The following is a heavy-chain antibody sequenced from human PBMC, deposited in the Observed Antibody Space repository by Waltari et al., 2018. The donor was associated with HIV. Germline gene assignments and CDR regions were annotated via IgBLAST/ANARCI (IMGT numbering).Heavy chain of an antibody. Sequence: QVTLKESGPVLVRPTETLTLTCTVPGFSLSITNLVVTWIRQHPGKALEWLAHIFSNDEKSYSTSLKSRLSISKDTSKSQVVLTMTNMDPVDTATYYCARVSYYDVLTGSTAFDIWGQGTLVTVSS. CDR3: ARVSYYDVLTGSTAFDI. V-gene: IGHV2-26*01. J-gene: IGHJ3*02. D-gene: IGHD3-9*01. CDR1: GFSLSITNLV. CDR2: IFSNDEK.